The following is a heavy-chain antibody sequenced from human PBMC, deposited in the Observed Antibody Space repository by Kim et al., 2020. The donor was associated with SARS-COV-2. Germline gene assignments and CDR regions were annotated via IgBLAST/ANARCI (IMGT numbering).Heavy chain of an antibody. D-gene: IGHD3-3*01. J-gene: IGHJ4*02. CDR2: ISAHNGNT. CDR3: ARDSGITIFGVVNREYYFDY. Sequence: ASVKVSCKASGYTFTSYGISWVRQAPGQGLEWMGWISAHNGNTNYAQKLQGRVTMTTDTSTSTAYMELRSLRSDDTAVYYCARDSGITIFGVVNREYYFDYWGQGTLVTVSS. CDR1: GYTFTSYG. V-gene: IGHV1-18*01.